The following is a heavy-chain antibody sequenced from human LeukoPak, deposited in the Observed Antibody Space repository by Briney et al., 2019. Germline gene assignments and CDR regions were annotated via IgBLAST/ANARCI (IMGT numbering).Heavy chain of an antibody. D-gene: IGHD5-12*01. CDR2: ISAYNGNT. V-gene: IGHV1-18*01. CDR3: ARLGRYDPIYYMDV. CDR1: GYTFTSYG. Sequence: EASVKVSCKASGYTFTSYGISWVRQAPGQGLEWMGWISAYNGNTNYAQKFQGRVTITADESTSTAYMELSSLRSEDTAVYYCARLGRYDPIYYMDVWGKGTTVTVSS. J-gene: IGHJ6*03.